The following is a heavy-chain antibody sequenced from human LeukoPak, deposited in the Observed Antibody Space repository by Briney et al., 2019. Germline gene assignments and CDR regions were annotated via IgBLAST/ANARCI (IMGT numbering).Heavy chain of an antibody. Sequence: SETLSLTCTVSGGYIRSYYWSWIRQPPGKGLEWIGYIYYSGSTNYNPSLKSRVTISVDTSKKQLSLKLSSVTAADTAVYYCARIYYSSSYDYWYFDLWGRGTLVTVFS. CDR1: GGYIRSYY. CDR2: IYYSGST. V-gene: IGHV4-59*01. CDR3: ARIYYSSSYDYWYFDL. D-gene: IGHD6-13*01. J-gene: IGHJ2*01.